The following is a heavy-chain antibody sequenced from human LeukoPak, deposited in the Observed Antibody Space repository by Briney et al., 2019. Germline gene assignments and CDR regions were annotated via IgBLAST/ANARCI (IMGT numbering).Heavy chain of an antibody. CDR1: GSTFSSHS. D-gene: IGHD5-12*01. J-gene: IGHJ4*02. CDR3: AREVRAYGGYSQSNY. V-gene: IGHV3-21*01. CDR2: ISSSSSYI. Sequence: GGSLSHSFAATGSTFSSHSMNGARRAPGKGRGGISPISSSSSYIYYADSVKGRFTISRHNAKNSLYLQMNSLSAEDTAVYYCAREVRAYGGYSQSNYWGQGTLVTVSS.